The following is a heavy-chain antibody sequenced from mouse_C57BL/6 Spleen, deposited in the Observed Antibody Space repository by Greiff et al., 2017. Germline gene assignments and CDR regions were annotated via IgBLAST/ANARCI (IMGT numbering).Heavy chain of an antibody. V-gene: IGHV5-17*01. Sequence: EVQRVESGGGLVKPGGSLKLSCAASGFTFSDYGMHWVRQAPEKGLEWVAYISSGSSTIYYADTVKGRFTISRDNAKNTLFLQMTSLRSEDTAMYYCARGNYDYDGPYAMDYWGQGTSVTVSS. J-gene: IGHJ4*01. CDR2: ISSGSSTI. CDR3: ARGNYDYDGPYAMDY. D-gene: IGHD2-4*01. CDR1: GFTFSDYG.